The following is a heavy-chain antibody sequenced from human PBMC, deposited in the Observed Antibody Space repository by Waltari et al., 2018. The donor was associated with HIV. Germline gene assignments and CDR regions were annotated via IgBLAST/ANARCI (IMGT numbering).Heavy chain of an antibody. Sequence: QVRLEQWGAGLLKPSETLPPTCAAYGTSFTGYYWTWIRQSPGGGLQWIGEVDHRGSPHYNPSLKSRVSMSVDTFKHQFSLKLASVTAADTAVYYCANLISMTATDVFDVWGQGTLVSVSS. CDR2: VDHRGSP. CDR1: GTSFTGYY. CDR3: ANLISMTATDVFDV. V-gene: IGHV4-34*01. D-gene: IGHD2-21*02. J-gene: IGHJ3*01.